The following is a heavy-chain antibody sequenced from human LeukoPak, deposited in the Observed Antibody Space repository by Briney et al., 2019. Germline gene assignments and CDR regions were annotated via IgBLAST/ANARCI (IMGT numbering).Heavy chain of an antibody. CDR3: AREPHGNYHTPGDY. J-gene: IGHJ4*02. CDR1: GFTFSSYS. V-gene: IGHV3-48*04. CDR2: ISSSSTTI. D-gene: IGHD1-7*01. Sequence: GGSLRLSCAASGFTFSSYSMNWVRQAPGKGLVWVSYISSSSTTIYYADSVKDRFTISRDNAKNSLFLQMNSLRSEDTAVYYCAREPHGNYHTPGDYWGQGTLVTVSS.